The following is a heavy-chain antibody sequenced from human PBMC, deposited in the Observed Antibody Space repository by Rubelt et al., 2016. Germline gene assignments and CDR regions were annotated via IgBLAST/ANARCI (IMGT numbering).Heavy chain of an antibody. J-gene: IGHJ3*01. CDR2: ISARSTYI. V-gene: IGHV3-21*01. D-gene: IGHD3-16*01. Sequence: EVQLVESGGGLVQPGGSLRLSCAASGFSFSSYGMSWVRQAPGRGLEWVSSISARSTYIYYGDSVKGRFTISRDNAKNSLYLQMNSLRDEDTAVYYCANFWGGWGQGTMVTVS. CDR3: ANFWGG. CDR1: GFSFSSYG.